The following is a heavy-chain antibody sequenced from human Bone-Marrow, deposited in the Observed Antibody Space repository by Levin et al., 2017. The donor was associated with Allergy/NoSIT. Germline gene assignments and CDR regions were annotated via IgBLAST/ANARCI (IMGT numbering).Heavy chain of an antibody. J-gene: IGHJ4*02. D-gene: IGHD6-19*01. CDR1: GSSLTELS. V-gene: IGHV1-24*01. Sequence: PVASVKVSCKVSGSSLTELSMHWVRQAPGKGLEWMGGFDPEDGKTIYAQKFQGRLTMTEDTSTDTAYMELSSLRSEDTAVYYCAKFSTGWYGDSWGQGTLVTVSS. CDR3: AKFSTGWYGDS. CDR2: FDPEDGKT.